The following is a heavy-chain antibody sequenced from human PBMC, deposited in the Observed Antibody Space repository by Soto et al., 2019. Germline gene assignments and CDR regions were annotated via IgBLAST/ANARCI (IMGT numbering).Heavy chain of an antibody. Sequence: GGSLRLSCAASGFTFSNAWMSWVRQAPGKGLEWVGRIKSKTDGGTTDYAAPVKGRFTISRDDSKNTLYLQMNSLKTEDTAVYYCTTGEDYGDYRYYYYYMDVWGKGTTVTVSS. J-gene: IGHJ6*03. D-gene: IGHD4-17*01. CDR3: TTGEDYGDYRYYYYYMDV. CDR1: GFTFSNAW. CDR2: IKSKTDGGTT. V-gene: IGHV3-15*01.